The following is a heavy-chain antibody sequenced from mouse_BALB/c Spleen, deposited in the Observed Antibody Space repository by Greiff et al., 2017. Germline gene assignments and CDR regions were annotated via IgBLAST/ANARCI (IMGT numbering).Heavy chain of an antibody. CDR1: GFTFSSYT. V-gene: IGHV5-12-2*01. CDR3: ARLLITTAYYLDY. Sequence: EVHLVESGGGLVQPGGSLKLSCAASGFTFSSYTMSWVRQTPEKRLEWVAYISNGGGSTYYPDTVKGRFTISRDNAKNTLYLQMSSLKSEDTAMYYCARLLITTAYYLDYWGQGTTLTVSS. J-gene: IGHJ2*01. CDR2: ISNGGGST. D-gene: IGHD1-2*01.